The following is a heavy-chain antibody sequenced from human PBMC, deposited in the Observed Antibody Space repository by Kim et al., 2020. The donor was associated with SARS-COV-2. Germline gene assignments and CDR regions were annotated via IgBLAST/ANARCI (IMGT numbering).Heavy chain of an antibody. D-gene: IGHD1-26*01. CDR3: ARDVGATTFDY. CDR1: GYTFNNYG. J-gene: IGHJ4*02. Sequence: ASVKVSCKASGYTFNNYGMNWVRQAPGQGLEWMGWINTNTGKPMYAQGFTGRFVFSLDTSVSTAYLQISSLKADDTAVYYCARDVGATTFDYWGQGTLVTVSS. V-gene: IGHV7-4-1*02. CDR2: INTNTGKP.